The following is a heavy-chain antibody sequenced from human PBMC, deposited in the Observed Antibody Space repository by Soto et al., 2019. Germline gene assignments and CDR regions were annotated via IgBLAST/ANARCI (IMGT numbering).Heavy chain of an antibody. CDR2: NYHSGNT. V-gene: IGHV4-4*02. CDR3: ASGYYDFWSGYLSYYYYGMDV. CDR1: GGSISSSNW. Sequence: PSETLSLTCAVSGGSISSSNWWCWVRQPPGKGLGWIGDNYHSGNTNYNPSLKSRVTISVDKTKNQFPQKLSSVTAADTAVYYCASGYYDFWSGYLSYYYYGMDVWGQGTTVTVSS. D-gene: IGHD3-3*01. J-gene: IGHJ6*02.